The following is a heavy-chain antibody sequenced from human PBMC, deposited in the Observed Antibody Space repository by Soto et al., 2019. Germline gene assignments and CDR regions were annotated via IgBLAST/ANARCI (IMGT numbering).Heavy chain of an antibody. CDR1: GDSVSSNSAA. CDR2: TYYRSKWYN. Sequence: PSQTLSLTCAISGDSVSSNSAAWNWIRQSPSRGLEWLGRTYYRSKWYNDYAVSVKSRITINPDTSKNQFSLQLNSVTPEDTAVYYCARDRPDGDYKPVGYYYYGMDVWGQGTTVTVSS. V-gene: IGHV6-1*01. CDR3: ARDRPDGDYKPVGYYYYGMDV. J-gene: IGHJ6*02. D-gene: IGHD4-17*01.